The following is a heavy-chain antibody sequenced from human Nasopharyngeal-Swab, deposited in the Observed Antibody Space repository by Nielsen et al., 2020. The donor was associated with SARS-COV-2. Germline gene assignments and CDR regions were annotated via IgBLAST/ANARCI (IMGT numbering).Heavy chain of an antibody. CDR2: ISSSSSYI. J-gene: IGHJ6*02. Sequence: GGSLKISCAASGFTFNNYNFNRVRQAPGKGLEWVSSISSSSSYIYYADSVKGRFTISRDNAKNSLYLQMNSLRAEDTAVYYCARDGLDYDFWSAYFMDVWGQGTTVTVSS. D-gene: IGHD3-3*01. CDR1: GFTFNNYN. V-gene: IGHV3-21*01. CDR3: ARDGLDYDFWSAYFMDV.